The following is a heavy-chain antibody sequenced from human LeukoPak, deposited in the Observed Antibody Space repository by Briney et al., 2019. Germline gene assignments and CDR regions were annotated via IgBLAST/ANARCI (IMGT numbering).Heavy chain of an antibody. Sequence: PSETLSLTCTVSGYSISSDYYWGWIRQPPGKGLEWIGSIYHSGNTYYNPSLKSRVTISVDTSKNQFSLKLSSVTAADTAVYYCASAALPDYYYMDVWGKGTTVTVSS. CDR2: IYHSGNT. CDR1: GYSISSDYY. V-gene: IGHV4-38-2*02. CDR3: ASAALPDYYYMDV. J-gene: IGHJ6*03.